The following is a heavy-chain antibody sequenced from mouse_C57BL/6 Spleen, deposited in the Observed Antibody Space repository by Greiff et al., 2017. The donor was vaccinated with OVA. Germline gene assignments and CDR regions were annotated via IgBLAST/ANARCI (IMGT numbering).Heavy chain of an antibody. CDR2: ISYDGSN. V-gene: IGHV3-6*01. Sequence: DVQLQESGPGLVKPSQSLSLTCSVTGYSITSGYYWNWIRQFPGNKLEWMGYISYDGSNNYNPSLKNRISINRDTSKNQFFLKLKSVTTEDTATYYCARAPSYYDYYYAMDYWGQGTSVTVSS. D-gene: IGHD2-4*01. CDR1: GYSITSGYY. CDR3: ARAPSYYDYYYAMDY. J-gene: IGHJ4*01.